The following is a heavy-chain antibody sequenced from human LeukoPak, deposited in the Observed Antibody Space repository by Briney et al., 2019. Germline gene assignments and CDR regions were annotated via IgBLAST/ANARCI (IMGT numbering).Heavy chain of an antibody. CDR2: IANDGRDK. V-gene: IGHV3-30*03. CDR1: GLTFSNYP. CDR3: ARDLKVKSADYYFDY. J-gene: IGHJ4*02. D-gene: IGHD2-15*01. Sequence: GGSLRLSCAASGLTFSNYPMHWVRQAPGKGLEWVVVIANDGRDKHYGESVKGRFTISRDNSRNTLYLQMNSLRAEDTAVYYCARDLKVKSADYYFDYWGQGTLVTVSS.